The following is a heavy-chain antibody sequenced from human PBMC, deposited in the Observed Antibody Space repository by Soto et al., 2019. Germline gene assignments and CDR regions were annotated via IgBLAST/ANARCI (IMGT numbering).Heavy chain of an antibody. CDR2: ISSSSSYI. J-gene: IGHJ4*02. D-gene: IGHD3-10*01. V-gene: IGHV3-21*01. Sequence: LRLSCAASGFTFSSYSMNWVRQAPGKGLEWVSSISSSSSYIYYADSVKGRFTISRDNAKNSLYLQMNSLRAEDTAVYYCARAPRTRLYYFDYWGQGTLVTVSS. CDR3: ARAPRTRLYYFDY. CDR1: GFTFSSYS.